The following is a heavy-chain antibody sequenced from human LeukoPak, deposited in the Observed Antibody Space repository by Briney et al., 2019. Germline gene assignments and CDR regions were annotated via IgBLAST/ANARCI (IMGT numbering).Heavy chain of an antibody. CDR3: ARDRYCTTTRCSDY. Sequence: GGSLRLSCAASGFTFSNYWMHWVRQAPGKGLVWVSRISTVGSSTTYADSVKGRFTISRDNAKNTLYLEMNSLRAEDTAVYYCARDRYCTTTRCSDYWGQGTLVTVSS. CDR1: GFTFSNYW. CDR2: ISTVGSST. D-gene: IGHD2-2*01. J-gene: IGHJ4*02. V-gene: IGHV3-74*03.